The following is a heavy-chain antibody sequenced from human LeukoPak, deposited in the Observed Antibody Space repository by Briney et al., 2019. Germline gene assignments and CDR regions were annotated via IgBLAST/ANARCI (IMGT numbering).Heavy chain of an antibody. D-gene: IGHD4-11*01. CDR3: ARADYKLHFDY. V-gene: IGHV4-59*01. J-gene: IGHJ4*02. Sequence: SETLSLTCTVSGGSISSYYWSWIRQPPGKGLEWIGYIYYSGSTNYNPSLKSRVTISVDTSKNRFSLKLSSVTAADTAVYYCARADYKLHFDYWGQGTLVTVSS. CDR2: IYYSGST. CDR1: GGSISSYY.